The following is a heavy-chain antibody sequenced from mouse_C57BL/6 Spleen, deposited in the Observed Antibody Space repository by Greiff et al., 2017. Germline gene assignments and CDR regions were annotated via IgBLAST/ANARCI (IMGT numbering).Heavy chain of an antibody. CDR1: GFTFSDYG. Sequence: EVQGVESGGGLVKPGGSLKLSCAASGFTFSDYGMHWVRQAPEKGLEWVAYISSGSSTLYYADTVKGRFTISRDNAKNTLFLQMTSLRSEDTAMYYCAKGHYDYDWCAYWGQGTLVTVSA. J-gene: IGHJ3*01. V-gene: IGHV5-17*01. D-gene: IGHD2-4*01. CDR2: ISSGSSTL. CDR3: AKGHYDYDWCAY.